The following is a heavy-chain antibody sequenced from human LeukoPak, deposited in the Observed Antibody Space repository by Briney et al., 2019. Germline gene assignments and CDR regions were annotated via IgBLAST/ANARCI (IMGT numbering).Heavy chain of an antibody. D-gene: IGHD3-10*01. CDR1: GVMFPSYW. V-gene: IGHV3-7*04. J-gene: IGHJ4*02. Sequence: GGSLRLSCAASGVMFPSYWMTWVRQAPGKGLEWVGNIKQDGSEKYYVDSVKGRFTISRDNAKNSVYLQMNSLRDEDTAVYYCARRHHFGFLDSWGQGTLVTVSS. CDR2: IKQDGSEK. CDR3: ARRHHFGFLDS.